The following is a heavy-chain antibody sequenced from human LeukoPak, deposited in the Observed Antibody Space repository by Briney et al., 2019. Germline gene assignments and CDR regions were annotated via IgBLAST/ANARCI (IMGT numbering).Heavy chain of an antibody. CDR3: ARDLGRVGDTELDY. V-gene: IGHV3-48*03. CDR2: ISSSGSTI. Sequence: GGSLRLSCAASGFTFSSYEMNWVRQAPGKGLEWVSYISSSGSTIYYADSVKGRFTISRDNAKNSLYLQMNSLRAEDTAVYYCARDLGRVGDTELDYWGQGTLVTVSS. J-gene: IGHJ4*02. CDR1: GFTFSSYE. D-gene: IGHD1-26*01.